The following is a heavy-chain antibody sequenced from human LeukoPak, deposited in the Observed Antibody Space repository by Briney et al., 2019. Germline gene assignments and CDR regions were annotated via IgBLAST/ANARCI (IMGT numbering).Heavy chain of an antibody. Sequence: GGSLRLSCAASGFTFSSYAMHWVRQAPGKGLEWVAVISYDGSNKYYADSVKGRFTISRDNSKKTLYLQMNSLRAEDTAVYYCARDRSSTIHRGGVFDYWGQGTLVTVSS. CDR3: ARDRSSTIHRGGVFDY. CDR1: GFTFSSYA. V-gene: IGHV3-30-3*01. J-gene: IGHJ4*02. D-gene: IGHD2-2*01. CDR2: ISYDGSNK.